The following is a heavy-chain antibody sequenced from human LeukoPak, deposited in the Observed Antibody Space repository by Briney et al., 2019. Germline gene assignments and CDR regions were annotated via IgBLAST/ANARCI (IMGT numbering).Heavy chain of an antibody. V-gene: IGHV4-34*01. CDR2: INHSGST. D-gene: IGHD3-16*01. Sequence: SSETLSLTCAVYGGSFSAYYWSWIRQPPGKGLEWIGEINHSGSTNYNPSLKSRVAISVDTSRNQFSLRLSSVTAADTAVYYCARDQLSLFGYYYYGMDVWGQGTTVTVSS. CDR1: GGSFSAYY. J-gene: IGHJ6*02. CDR3: ARDQLSLFGYYYYGMDV.